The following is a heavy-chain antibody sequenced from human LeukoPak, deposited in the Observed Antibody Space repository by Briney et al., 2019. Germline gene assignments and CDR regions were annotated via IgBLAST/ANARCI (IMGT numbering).Heavy chain of an antibody. CDR3: ARHPRMVYDFWSGYAFDI. D-gene: IGHD3-3*01. J-gene: IGHJ3*02. Sequence: PGGSVRLSCAASGFTFSSYSMNWVRQPPGKGLEWIGEINHSGSTNYNPSLKSRVTISVDTSKNQFSLKLSSVTAADTAVYYCARHPRMVYDFWSGYAFDIWGQGTMVTVSS. CDR1: GFTFSSYS. V-gene: IGHV4-34*01. CDR2: INHSGST.